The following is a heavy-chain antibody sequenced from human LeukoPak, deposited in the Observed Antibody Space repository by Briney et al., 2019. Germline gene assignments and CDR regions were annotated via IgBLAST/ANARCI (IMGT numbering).Heavy chain of an antibody. CDR3: ARDSDSSGYYYGMDV. J-gene: IGHJ6*02. D-gene: IGHD3-22*01. Sequence: PGGSLRLSCAASGFTFSSYAMHWVRQAPGQGLEYVSAISSNGGSTYYANSVKGRFTISRDNSKNTLYLQMGSLRAEDMAVYYCARDSDSSGYYYGMDVWGQGTTVTVSS. V-gene: IGHV3-64*01. CDR2: ISSNGGST. CDR1: GFTFSSYA.